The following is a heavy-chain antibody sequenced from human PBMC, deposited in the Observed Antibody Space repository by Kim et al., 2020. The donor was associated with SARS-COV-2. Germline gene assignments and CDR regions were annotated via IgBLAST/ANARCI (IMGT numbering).Heavy chain of an antibody. D-gene: IGHD1-26*01. Sequence: NYAPKLQGRVTMTTDTSTSTAYMELRSLRSDDTAVYYCARDEGATGPFDYWGQGTLVTVSS. V-gene: IGHV1-18*01. CDR3: ARDEGATGPFDY. J-gene: IGHJ4*02.